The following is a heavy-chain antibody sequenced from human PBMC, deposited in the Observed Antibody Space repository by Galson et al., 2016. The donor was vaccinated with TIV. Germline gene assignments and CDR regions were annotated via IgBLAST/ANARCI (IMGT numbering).Heavy chain of an antibody. CDR2: ISDTGADT. CDR3: AKGSTWFGESLSH. J-gene: IGHJ4*02. D-gene: IGHD3-10*01. CDR1: GLVSSSFA. V-gene: IGHV3-23*01. Sequence: SLRLSCAASGLVSSSFAMNWVRQAPGKGLEWVSTISDTGADTFHADSVKGRFAISRDNSKNMLYLHMTSLRADDTAVYYCAKGSTWFGESLSHWGQGTPVTVSS.